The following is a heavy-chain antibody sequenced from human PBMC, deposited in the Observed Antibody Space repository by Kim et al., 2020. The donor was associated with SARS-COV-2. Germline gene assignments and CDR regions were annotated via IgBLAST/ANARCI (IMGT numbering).Heavy chain of an antibody. D-gene: IGHD3-16*01. V-gene: IGHV3-48*03. Sequence: GGSLRLSCAASGFRFSSYEINWVRQAPGKGLEWISYINEMGRNIYYADSVRGRFTISRVNRENSVYLQMNSLRAEDTAVYYCARNDGANTWTFDYWGQGALVTVSS. CDR2: INEMGRNI. CDR1: GFRFSSYE. J-gene: IGHJ4*02. CDR3: ARNDGANTWTFDY.